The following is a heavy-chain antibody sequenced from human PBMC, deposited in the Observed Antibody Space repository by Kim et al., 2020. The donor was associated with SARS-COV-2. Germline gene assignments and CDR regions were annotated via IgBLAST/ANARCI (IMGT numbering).Heavy chain of an antibody. V-gene: IGHV3-7*01. CDR1: GFTFSSYW. Sequence: GGSLRLSCAASGFTFSSYWMSWVRQAPGKGLEWVANIKQDGSEKYYVDSVKGRFTISRDNAKNSLYLQMNNLRAEDTAVYYCARDRGTSGYSSGWYYYYYGMDVWGQGTTVTVSS. J-gene: IGHJ6*02. CDR2: IKQDGSEK. CDR3: ARDRGTSGYSSGWYYYYYGMDV. D-gene: IGHD6-19*01.